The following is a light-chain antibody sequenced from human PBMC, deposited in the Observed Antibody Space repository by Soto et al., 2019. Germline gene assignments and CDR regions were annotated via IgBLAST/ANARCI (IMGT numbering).Light chain of an antibody. V-gene: IGKV3-20*01. CDR2: DAS. CDR3: QQYGNSPWT. Sequence: EIELTQSPGTLSLSPGERATLSCRASQSVSSSQLAWYQHKPGQPPSLLISDASRRATGIPDRFSGSGTGTDFTITISRLQPEDCAVYYCQQYGNSPWTFGQGTKVDIK. CDR1: QSVSSSQ. J-gene: IGKJ1*01.